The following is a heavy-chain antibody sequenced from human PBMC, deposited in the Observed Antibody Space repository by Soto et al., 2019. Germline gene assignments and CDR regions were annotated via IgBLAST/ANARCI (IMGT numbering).Heavy chain of an antibody. CDR2: IYWIGDT. Sequence: QITLKESGPTLVKPTQTLTLTCTFSGFSLSTSGVGVGWIRQSPGKALQWLALIYWIGDTRYNPSLKTRLTITGDTSSNLGVLTLPNMDPVCTATYYCAHRPSGFCFFVSCGQGTPVTVS. CDR3: AHRPSGFCFFVS. D-gene: IGHD5-12*01. V-gene: IGHV2-5*01. CDR1: GFSLSTSGVG. J-gene: IGHJ4*02.